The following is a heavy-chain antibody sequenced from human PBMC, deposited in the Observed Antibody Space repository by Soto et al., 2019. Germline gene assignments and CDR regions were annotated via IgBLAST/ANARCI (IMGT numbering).Heavy chain of an antibody. CDR1: GYTFTGYY. V-gene: IGHV1-2*04. D-gene: IGHD6-19*01. Sequence: QVQLVQSGAEVKKPGASVKVSCKASGYTFTGYYMHWVRQAPGQGLEWMGWINPNSGGTNYAQKFQGWVTMTRDTSISTVYMEYSRLRSDDTAIYYCARDQTGYSSGWSSVAMDVWGQGTTVTVS. CDR3: ARDQTGYSSGWSSVAMDV. CDR2: INPNSGGT. J-gene: IGHJ6*02.